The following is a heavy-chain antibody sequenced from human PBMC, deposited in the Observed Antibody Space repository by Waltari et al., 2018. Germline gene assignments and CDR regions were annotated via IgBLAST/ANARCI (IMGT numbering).Heavy chain of an antibody. CDR2: ISYGGTT. D-gene: IGHD3-3*02. Sequence: QLQLQESGPGLVKPSDTLSLTCTVSGGSCSSSGSYWGWSRQPPGNGLEWMGSISYGGTTYYKTSLISRVTISVDTSKNQFPLKLTSVIAAEAAVFYCARFSKSANWIDPWGQGTLVTVSS. J-gene: IGHJ5*02. CDR3: ARFSKSANWIDP. CDR1: GGSCSSSGSY. V-gene: IGHV4-39*01.